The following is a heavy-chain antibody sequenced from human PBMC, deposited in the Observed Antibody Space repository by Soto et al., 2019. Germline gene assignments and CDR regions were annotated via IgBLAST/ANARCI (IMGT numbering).Heavy chain of an antibody. J-gene: IGHJ4*02. Sequence: QLQLQESGPGLVKPSQTLSLTCTVSGGSISSGGYYWSWIRQHPGKGLEWIGYIYYGGSTYYNPSLQGRVTISVDTSKNQFCLKLSSVAAADTAVYYCARWVGATSFDYWGQGTLVTVSS. D-gene: IGHD1-26*01. CDR3: ARWVGATSFDY. CDR2: IYYGGST. CDR1: GGSISSGGYY. V-gene: IGHV4-31*03.